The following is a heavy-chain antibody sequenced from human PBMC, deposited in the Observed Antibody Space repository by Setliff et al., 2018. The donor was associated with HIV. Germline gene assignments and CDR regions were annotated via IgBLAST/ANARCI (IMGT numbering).Heavy chain of an antibody. CDR2: VYYGGIT. CDR1: GVATDSNY. J-gene: IGHJ5*02. D-gene: IGHD3-22*01. Sequence: SETLSLTCTVSGVATDSNYWTWIRQSPGKGLEWIGYVYYGGITNYSPSLKSRVSISIDTSKNQFYLNLGSVTTADTAVYFCARLVEAYDSSGYFFNWFDPWGQGTLVTVSS. V-gene: IGHV4-59*01. CDR3: ARLVEAYDSSGYFFNWFDP.